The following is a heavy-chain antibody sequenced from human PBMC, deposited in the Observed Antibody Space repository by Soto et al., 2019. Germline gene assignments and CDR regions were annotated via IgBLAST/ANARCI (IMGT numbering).Heavy chain of an antibody. Sequence: SETLSLTCTVSGASISSYYWNWIRQPPGKGLEWIGYIYYRGSTNYNPSLKSRLTISLDTSKKQSSLKLTSVTAADTAVYYCARASGYSGYDYFDYWGQGTLVTVSS. CDR3: ARASGYSGYDYFDY. D-gene: IGHD5-12*01. V-gene: IGHV4-59*01. J-gene: IGHJ4*02. CDR2: IYYRGST. CDR1: GASISSYY.